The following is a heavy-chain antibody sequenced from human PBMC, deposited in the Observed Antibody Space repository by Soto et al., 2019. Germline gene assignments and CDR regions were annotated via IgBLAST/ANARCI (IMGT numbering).Heavy chain of an antibody. J-gene: IGHJ5*02. CDR2: ISAYNGNT. CDR1: GYTFTSYG. Sequence: QVQLVQSGAEVKKPGASVKVSCKASGYTFTSYGISWVRQAPGQGLEWMGWISAYNGNTNYAQKLQGRVTMTTDTATRTAYVELRSLRSDDTAVSYWASDGVLQARFDPWGQGTLVTVSS. V-gene: IGHV1-18*01. CDR3: ASDGVLQARFDP. D-gene: IGHD3-16*01.